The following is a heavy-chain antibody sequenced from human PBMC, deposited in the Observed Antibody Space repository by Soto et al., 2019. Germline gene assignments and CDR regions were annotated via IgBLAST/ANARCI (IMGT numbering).Heavy chain of an antibody. CDR2: INPKSGGT. J-gene: IGHJ4*02. V-gene: IGHV1-2*02. CDR1: GYTFTVYD. CDR3: ARDLAKGRRSAGFHY. D-gene: IGHD1-26*01. Sequence: ASVKVSCKASGYTFTVYDMHWVRQAPGQGLEWMGWINPKSGGTMYPQKFQGRVTMTWDTSISTAYMALTRLRSDDTAVYYCARDLAKGRRSAGFHYWGQGTLVTL.